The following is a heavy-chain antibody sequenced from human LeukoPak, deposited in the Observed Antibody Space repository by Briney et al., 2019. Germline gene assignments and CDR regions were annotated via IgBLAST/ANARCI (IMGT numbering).Heavy chain of an antibody. Sequence: GXSLKISCKASGYSFTSYWIAWVRQMPGKGLEWMGIIYPGDSDTRYSPSFRGQVIISADESISTAFLQWSSLKTSDTAMYYCARAPTSLSNPYYFDYWGQGALVTVSS. V-gene: IGHV5-51*01. CDR1: GYSFTSYW. J-gene: IGHJ4*02. CDR2: IYPGDSDT. CDR3: ARAPTSLSNPYYFDY. D-gene: IGHD4-11*01.